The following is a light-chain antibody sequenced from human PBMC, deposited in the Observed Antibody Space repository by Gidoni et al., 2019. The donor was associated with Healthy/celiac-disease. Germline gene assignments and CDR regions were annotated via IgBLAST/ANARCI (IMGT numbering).Light chain of an antibody. Sequence: IHITQSPSSLPASVGDRVTITCRASQSISSYLNWYQQKPGKAPKLLIYAASSLQSGIPSRFSGSGSGTDFTLTISSLQPEDFATYYCQQYYSTPRTFGQGTKVEIK. J-gene: IGKJ1*01. CDR2: AAS. V-gene: IGKV1-39*01. CDR1: QSISSY. CDR3: QQYYSTPRT.